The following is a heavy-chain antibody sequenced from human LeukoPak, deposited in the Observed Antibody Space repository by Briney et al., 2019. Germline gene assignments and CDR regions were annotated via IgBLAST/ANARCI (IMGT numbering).Heavy chain of an antibody. V-gene: IGHV1-69*04. J-gene: IGHJ4*02. CDR1: GGTFSSYA. Sequence: SVKVSCKASGGTFSSYAISWVRQAPGQELEWMGRIIPILGIANYAQKFQGRVTITADKSTSTAYMELSSLRSEDTAVYYCASPRDYDFWSARRASFDYWGQGTLVTVSS. CDR3: ASPRDYDFWSARRASFDY. CDR2: IIPILGIA. D-gene: IGHD3-3*01.